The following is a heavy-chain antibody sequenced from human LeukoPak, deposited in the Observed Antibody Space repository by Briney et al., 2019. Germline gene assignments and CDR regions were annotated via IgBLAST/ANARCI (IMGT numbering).Heavy chain of an antibody. J-gene: IGHJ6*04. CDR1: GFTFSSYG. D-gene: IGHD3-3*01. Sequence: PGRSLRLSCAASGFTFSSYGMHWVRQAPGKGLEWVAVIWYDGSNKYCADSVKGRFTISRDNSKNTLYLQMNSLRAEDTAVYYCARSLEDYYYYGMDVWGKGTTVTVSS. CDR2: IWYDGSNK. V-gene: IGHV3-33*01. CDR3: ARSLEDYYYYGMDV.